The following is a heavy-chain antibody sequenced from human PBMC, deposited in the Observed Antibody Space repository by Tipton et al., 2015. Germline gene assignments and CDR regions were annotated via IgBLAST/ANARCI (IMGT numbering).Heavy chain of an antibody. V-gene: IGHV4-31*03. CDR3: ATEGFGRWFDP. D-gene: IGHD3-10*01. J-gene: IGHJ5*02. Sequence: TLSLTCTVSGVSNSGGANYWNWIRQLPGKGLEWVGHIYDSGRTYYNPSLKSRVTISVDTSKNQFSLKLSSVTAADTAVYYCATEGFGRWFDPWGQGTLVTVSS. CDR2: IYDSGRT. CDR1: GVSNSGGANY.